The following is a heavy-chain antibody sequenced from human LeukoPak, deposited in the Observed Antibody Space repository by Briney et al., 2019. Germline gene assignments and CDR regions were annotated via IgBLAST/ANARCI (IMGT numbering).Heavy chain of an antibody. Sequence: SETLSLTCTVSGGSISSSSYYWGWIRQPPGKGLEWIGSIYYSGSTYYNPSLKSRVTISVDTSKNQFSLKLSSVTAADTAVYYCARLYSREGDYVWGSYRPHRYYYYMDVWGKGTTVTISS. J-gene: IGHJ6*03. D-gene: IGHD3-16*02. V-gene: IGHV4-39*07. CDR3: ARLYSREGDYVWGSYRPHRYYYYMDV. CDR2: IYYSGST. CDR1: GGSISSSSYY.